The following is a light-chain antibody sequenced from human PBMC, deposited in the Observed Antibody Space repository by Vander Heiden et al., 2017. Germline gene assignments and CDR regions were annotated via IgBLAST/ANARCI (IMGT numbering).Light chain of an antibody. V-gene: IGLV2-8*01. Sequence: SALPNPPSASESLGQTVTIPCTGTSTYVGSYNYVSWYQQHPGKAPKLMIYEVSKRPSGVPDRFSGSKSGNTASLTVSGLQAEDEADYYCISYAGSNYYVFGTGTKVTVL. J-gene: IGLJ1*01. CDR1: STYVGSYNY. CDR3: ISYAGSNYYV. CDR2: EVS.